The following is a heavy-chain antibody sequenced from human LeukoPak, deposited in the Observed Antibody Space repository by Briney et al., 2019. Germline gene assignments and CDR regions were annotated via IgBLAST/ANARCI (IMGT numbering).Heavy chain of an antibody. CDR1: GFTFSIYW. V-gene: IGHV3-30-3*01. CDR3: ARGGDAAGHYYGMDV. J-gene: IGHJ6*02. CDR2: ISYDGSNK. Sequence: GGSLRLSCAASGFTFSIYWMHWVRQAPGKGLEWVAVISYDGSNKYYADSVKGRFTISRDNSKNTLYLQMNSLRAEDTALYYCARGGDAAGHYYGMDVWGQGTTVIVSS. D-gene: IGHD3-10*01.